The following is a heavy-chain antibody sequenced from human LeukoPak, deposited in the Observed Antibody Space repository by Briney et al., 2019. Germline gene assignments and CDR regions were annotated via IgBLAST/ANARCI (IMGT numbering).Heavy chain of an antibody. Sequence: PGGSLRLSCAASGFTFDDYAMHWVRQAPGEGLEWVSGISWNSGSIGYADSVKGRFTISRDNAKNSLYLQMNSLRAEDMALYYCAKARLIDWWLGAFDIWGQGTMVTVSS. J-gene: IGHJ3*02. V-gene: IGHV3-9*03. CDR1: GFTFDDYA. CDR3: AKARLIDWWLGAFDI. CDR2: ISWNSGSI. D-gene: IGHD3-10*01.